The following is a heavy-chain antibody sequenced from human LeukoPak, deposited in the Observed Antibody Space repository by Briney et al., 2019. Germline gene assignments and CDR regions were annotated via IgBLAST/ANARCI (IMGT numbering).Heavy chain of an antibody. D-gene: IGHD4-23*01. CDR2: IYSGGTT. CDR3: ARRAGGYSHPYDY. CDR1: GFTVSGNY. V-gene: IGHV3-53*01. Sequence: GGSLRLSCAVSGFTVSGNYMSWVRQAPGKGLEWVSLIYSGGTTYYADSVKGRFTISRDNSKNTLYLQMSSLRAEDTAVYYCARRAGGYSHPYDYWGQGILVTVSS. J-gene: IGHJ4*02.